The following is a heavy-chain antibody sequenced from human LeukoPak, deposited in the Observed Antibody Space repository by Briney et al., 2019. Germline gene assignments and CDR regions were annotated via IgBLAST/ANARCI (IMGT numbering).Heavy chain of an antibody. CDR3: ATKELAKDWFDP. CDR1: GGSISSGDYY. D-gene: IGHD6-6*01. J-gene: IGHJ5*02. V-gene: IGHV4-30-4*08. Sequence: PSETLSLTCTVSGGSISSGDYYWSWIRQPPGKGLEWIGYIYYSGSTYCNPSLKSRVTISVDTSKNQFSLKLSSVTAADTAVYYCATKELAKDWFDPWGQGTLVTVSS. CDR2: IYYSGST.